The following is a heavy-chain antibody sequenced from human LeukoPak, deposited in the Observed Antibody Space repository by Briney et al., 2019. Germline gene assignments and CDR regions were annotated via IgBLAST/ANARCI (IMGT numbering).Heavy chain of an antibody. J-gene: IGHJ5*02. CDR1: GFTFSSYS. V-gene: IGHV3-21*01. Sequence: GGSLRLSCAASGFTFSSYSMNWVRQAPGKGLEWVSSISSSSSYIYYADSVKGRFTISRDNAKNSLYLQMNSLRAEDTAVYYCARERPHYYGSGSSVGWFDPWGQGTLVTVSS. CDR2: ISSSSSYI. CDR3: ARERPHYYGSGSSVGWFDP. D-gene: IGHD3-10*01.